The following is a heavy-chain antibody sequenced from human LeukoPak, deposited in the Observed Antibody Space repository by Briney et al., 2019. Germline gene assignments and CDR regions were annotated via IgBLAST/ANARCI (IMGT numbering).Heavy chain of an antibody. V-gene: IGHV3-7*04. CDR1: GFTFSSYW. Sequence: AGGSLRLSCAASGFTFSSYWMSWVRQAPGKGLEWVANIKEDGSEKYYVDSVKGRFTVSRDNAKKSLYLQMNSLRGEDTAVYYCARASAMGTTGYWGQGTLVTVSS. CDR3: ARASAMGTTGY. J-gene: IGHJ4*02. D-gene: IGHD5-18*01. CDR2: IKEDGSEK.